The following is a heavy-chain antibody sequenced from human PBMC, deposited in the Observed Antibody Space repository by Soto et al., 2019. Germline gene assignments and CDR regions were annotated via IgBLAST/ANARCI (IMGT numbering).Heavy chain of an antibody. V-gene: IGHV4-31*03. Sequence: VQLQESGPGLVKPSQTLSLTCTVSGGSISSGGYYWSWIRQHPGKGLEWIGYIYYSGSTYYNPSLKSRVTISVDTSKNQFSLKLSSVTAADTAVYYCARVRGADYYYYYGMDVWGQGTTVTVSS. J-gene: IGHJ6*02. CDR2: IYYSGST. CDR1: GGSISSGGYY. D-gene: IGHD1-26*01. CDR3: ARVRGADYYYYYGMDV.